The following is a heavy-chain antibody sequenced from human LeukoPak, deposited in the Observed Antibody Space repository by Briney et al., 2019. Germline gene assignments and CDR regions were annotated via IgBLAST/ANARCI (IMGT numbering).Heavy chain of an antibody. CDR3: AKHPQWLGGTYFDY. CDR2: ISGSGSNT. J-gene: IGHJ4*02. D-gene: IGHD3-22*01. Sequence: GALRLSCAASGFIYSNHAMSWVRQAPGKGLEWVSGISGSGSNTYYADSVKGRLTVSRDDSKNTLYLQINSLRAEDTAVYYCAKHPQWLGGTYFDYWGQGTLVTVSS. CDR1: GFIYSNHA. V-gene: IGHV3-23*01.